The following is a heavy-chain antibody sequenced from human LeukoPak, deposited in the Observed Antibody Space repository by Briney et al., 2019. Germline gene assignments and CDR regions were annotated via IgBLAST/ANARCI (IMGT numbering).Heavy chain of an antibody. V-gene: IGHV3-21*01. CDR1: GFTFSSYS. CDR2: ISSSSSYI. CDR3: ARHYDSSGYSQPESCDY. J-gene: IGHJ4*02. Sequence: PGGSLRLSCAASGFTFSSYSMNWVRQAPGKGLEWVSSISSSSSYIYYADSVKGRFTISRDNAKNSLYLQTNSLRAEDTAVYYCARHYDSSGYSQPESCDYWGQGTLVTVSS. D-gene: IGHD3-22*01.